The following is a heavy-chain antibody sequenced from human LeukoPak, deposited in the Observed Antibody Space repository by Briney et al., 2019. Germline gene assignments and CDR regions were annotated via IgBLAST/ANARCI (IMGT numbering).Heavy chain of an antibody. CDR3: ARGDIYLDH. J-gene: IGHJ4*02. CDR1: GDSMSPYY. Sequence: PSETLSLTCSVSGDSMSPYYWTWIRQPPGKGLEWIGYIDYRRSPPYIPSLNSRVTISLDTAKNQPSLKLTSVTAADTAMYFCARGDIYLDHWGQGILVTVS. CDR2: IDYRRSP. D-gene: IGHD2-15*01. V-gene: IGHV4-59*01.